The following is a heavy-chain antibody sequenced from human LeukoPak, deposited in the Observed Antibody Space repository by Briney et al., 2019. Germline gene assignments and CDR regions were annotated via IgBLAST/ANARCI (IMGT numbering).Heavy chain of an antibody. V-gene: IGHV3-74*01. D-gene: IGHD3-10*01. CDR3: VRVTLIREGFDL. Sequence: PGGSLRLSCAASGFNLNTYWMHWVRQTPGKGLVWVARISSDGTSTGYADFVEGRFTISRDNAKNTLYLQMNSLRVDDTAVYYCVRVTLIREGFDLWGQGTLVTVSS. CDR1: GFNLNTYW. CDR2: ISSDGTST. J-gene: IGHJ4*02.